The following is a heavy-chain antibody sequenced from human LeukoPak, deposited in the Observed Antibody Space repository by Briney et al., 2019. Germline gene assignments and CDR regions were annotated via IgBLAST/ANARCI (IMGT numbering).Heavy chain of an antibody. CDR2: ISSSSSYI. Sequence: WIRQPPGKGLEWVSSISSSSSYIYYAHSVKGRFTISRDNAKNSLYLQMNSLRAEDTAVYYCARASFGDYIDYWGQGTLVTVSS. J-gene: IGHJ4*02. V-gene: IGHV3-21*01. CDR3: ARASFGDYIDY. D-gene: IGHD2-15*01.